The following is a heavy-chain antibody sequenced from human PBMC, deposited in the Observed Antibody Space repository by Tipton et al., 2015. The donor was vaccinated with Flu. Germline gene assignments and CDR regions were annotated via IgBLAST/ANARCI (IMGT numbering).Heavy chain of an antibody. CDR3: ARRDYSNYVSEPKNWFDS. V-gene: IGHV4-38-2*02. J-gene: IGHJ5*01. Sequence: TLSLTCTVFGYSIRSSNYYWGWIRQPPGKGLEWIGSIFHSGNSYHNPSLKSRVTMAVETSKNQFSLKLSSVTAADTAVYYCARRDYSNYVSEPKNWFDSWGQGALVIVS. D-gene: IGHD4-11*01. CDR2: IFHSGNS. CDR1: GYSIRSSNYY.